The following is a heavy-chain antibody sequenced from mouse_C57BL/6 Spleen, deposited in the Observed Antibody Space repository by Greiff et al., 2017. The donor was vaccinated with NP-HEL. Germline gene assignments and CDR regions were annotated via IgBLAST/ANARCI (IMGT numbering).Heavy chain of an antibody. Sequence: QVQLQQSGAELVKPGASVKISCKASGYAFSSYWMNWVKQRPGKSLEWIGQIYPGDGDTNYNGKFKGKATLTADKSSSTAYMQLSSLTAEDSAVYFWAREGDENDGAMDYWGEGTSVTVSS. CDR3: AREGDENDGAMDY. CDR2: IYPGDGDT. V-gene: IGHV1-80*01. D-gene: IGHD2-12*01. CDR1: GYAFSSYW. J-gene: IGHJ4*01.